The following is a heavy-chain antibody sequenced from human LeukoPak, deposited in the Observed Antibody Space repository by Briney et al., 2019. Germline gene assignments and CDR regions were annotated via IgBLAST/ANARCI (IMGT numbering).Heavy chain of an antibody. CDR3: ARDLAAGEHFYFDL. D-gene: IGHD7-27*01. J-gene: IGHJ2*01. CDR2: IWYDGNNK. CDR1: GFTFSSYG. V-gene: IGHV3-33*01. Sequence: PGGSLRLPCAASGFTFSSYGMHWVRQAPGKGLEWVALIWYDGNNKYYADSVKGRFTVSRDNSKNTLYLQMNSLRAEDTAVYYCARDLAAGEHFYFDLWGRGALVTVSS.